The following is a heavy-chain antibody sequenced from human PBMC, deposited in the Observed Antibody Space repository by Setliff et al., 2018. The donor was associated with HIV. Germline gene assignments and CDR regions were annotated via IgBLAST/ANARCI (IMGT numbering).Heavy chain of an antibody. CDR2: VYYSGVT. Sequence: PSETLSLTCTVSGGSSISSSYYWVWIRQPPGKGLEWIGDVYYSGVTYYNASLKSRVTMSIDRSKNHFSLTMTSVTAADTAVYYCARRGRGAFPYYSIDYWGQRILVTVSS. CDR3: ARRGRGAFPYYSIDY. D-gene: IGHD2-15*01. CDR1: GGSSISSSYY. J-gene: IGHJ4*02. V-gene: IGHV4-39*02.